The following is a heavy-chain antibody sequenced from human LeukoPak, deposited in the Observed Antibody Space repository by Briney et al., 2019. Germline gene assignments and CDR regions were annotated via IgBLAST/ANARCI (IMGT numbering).Heavy chain of an antibody. V-gene: IGHV5-51*01. CDR1: GYSFTSYW. CDR2: ISSGDSDI. CDR3: ARSQGYCSGGSCLQGDWFDP. J-gene: IGHJ5*02. Sequence: GESLKISCKGSGYSFTSYWIGWVRQMPGKGLEWMGIISSGDSDIKYSPSFQGQVTISADKSISTAYLQWGSLKASDTAMYYSARSQGYCSGGSCLQGDWFDPWGQGTLVTVSS. D-gene: IGHD2-15*01.